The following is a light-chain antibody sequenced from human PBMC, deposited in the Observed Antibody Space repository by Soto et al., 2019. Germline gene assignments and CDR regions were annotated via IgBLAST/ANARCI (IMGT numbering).Light chain of an antibody. V-gene: IGKV3-11*01. Sequence: EIVLTQSPATLSLSPGERATLSCRASQSVSSYLAWYQQKPGQAPRLLIYDTSNRATGIPARFSGSGSGTDFTLTISSLEPEDFVVYYCQQRSNWPPTFGPGTKLEIK. CDR1: QSVSSY. J-gene: IGKJ2*01. CDR3: QQRSNWPPT. CDR2: DTS.